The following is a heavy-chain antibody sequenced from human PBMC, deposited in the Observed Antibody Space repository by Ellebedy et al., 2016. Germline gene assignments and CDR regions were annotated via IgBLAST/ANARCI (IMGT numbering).Heavy chain of an antibody. CDR3: ARDRSPATAIDAFDI. CDR1: GFTFSSYS. V-gene: IGHV3-48*02. CDR2: ISSSSSTI. D-gene: IGHD2-2*01. J-gene: IGHJ3*02. Sequence: GGSLRLSCAASGFTFSSYSMNWVRQAPGKGLEWVSYISSSSSTIYYADSVKGRFTISRDNAKNSLYLQMNSLRDEDTAVYYCARDRSPATAIDAFDIWGQGTMVTVSS.